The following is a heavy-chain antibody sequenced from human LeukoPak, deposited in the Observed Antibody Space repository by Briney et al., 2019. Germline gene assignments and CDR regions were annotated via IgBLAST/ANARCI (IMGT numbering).Heavy chain of an antibody. CDR3: AELGITMIGGV. J-gene: IGHJ6*04. CDR1: GFTFSTYS. V-gene: IGHV3-21*01. Sequence: GGSLRLSCAASGFTFSTYSMNWVRQAPGKGLEWVSSISSNSRYRYYADSVKGRFTISRDNAKNSLYLQMNSLRAEDTAVYYCAELGITMIGGVWGKGTTVTISS. CDR2: ISSNSRYR. D-gene: IGHD3-10*02.